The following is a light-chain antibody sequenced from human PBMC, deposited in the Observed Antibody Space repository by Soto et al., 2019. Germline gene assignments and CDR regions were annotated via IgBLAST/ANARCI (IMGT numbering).Light chain of an antibody. V-gene: IGKV3-20*01. Sequence: EIVLTQSPGTLSLSPGERATLSCRASQSVSSSYLAWYQQKPGQAPRLLIYGASSRATGIPDRFSGSGSGTDFTLTISRLEPEDYAVYHCQQYGISPLYTFGQGTKLEIK. CDR2: GAS. CDR3: QQYGISPLYT. CDR1: QSVSSSY. J-gene: IGKJ2*01.